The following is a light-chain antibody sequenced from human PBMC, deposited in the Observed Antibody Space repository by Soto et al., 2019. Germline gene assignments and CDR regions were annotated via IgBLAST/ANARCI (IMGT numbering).Light chain of an antibody. CDR2: GAS. J-gene: IGKJ1*01. CDR1: QSVSSN. V-gene: IGKV3-15*01. Sequence: EIVMTQSPATLSVSPGERATLSCRASQSVSSNLAWYQQKPGQAPRLLIYGASTRATGIPARFSGSGPGTEFTLTISSLQSEDFAVYYCQQYNNWPWWTFGQGTKVEIK. CDR3: QQYNNWPWWT.